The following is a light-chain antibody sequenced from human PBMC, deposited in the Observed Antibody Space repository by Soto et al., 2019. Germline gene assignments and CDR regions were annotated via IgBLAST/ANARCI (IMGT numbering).Light chain of an antibody. CDR2: EVR. Sequence: QSALTQPASVSGSPGQSITISCTGTSSDVGIYNTVSWYQQYPGEAPKLLIYEVRYRSSGVSDRFSGSKSGNTASLTISGLHTEDEADYYCSSSTSSSTYVFGTGTKVTDL. V-gene: IGLV2-14*01. J-gene: IGLJ1*01. CDR3: SSSTSSSTYV. CDR1: SSDVGIYNT.